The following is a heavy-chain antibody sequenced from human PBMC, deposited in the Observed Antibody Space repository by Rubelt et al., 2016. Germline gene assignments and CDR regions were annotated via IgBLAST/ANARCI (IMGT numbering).Heavy chain of an antibody. D-gene: IGHD2/OR15-2a*01. CDR2: IDSGAVNT. CDR1: GFTFSNYA. CDR3: ASGGNRLWDSAFDY. Sequence: GGSLRLSCAASGFTFSNYAMTWVRQAPGKRLEWVSAIDSGAVNTYYADSVKGRFTISRDTSKNTLYLQMNSLRAEDTAVYYCASGGNRLWDSAFDYWGQGTLVTVST. V-gene: IGHV3-23*01. J-gene: IGHJ4*02.